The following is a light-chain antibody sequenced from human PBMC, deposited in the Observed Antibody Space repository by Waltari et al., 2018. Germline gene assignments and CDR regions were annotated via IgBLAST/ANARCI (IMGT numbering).Light chain of an antibody. Sequence: IQMTQSHSTLSASVGDRVNITCRASQSINKALAWYQQKPGKAPKLLIYKASSLESGVSSRFSGSGSGTEFTLTISSLQTDDYGTYFCQHSNSYYTFGQGTKLEIK. CDR2: KAS. V-gene: IGKV1-5*03. CDR1: QSINKA. CDR3: QHSNSYYT. J-gene: IGKJ2*01.